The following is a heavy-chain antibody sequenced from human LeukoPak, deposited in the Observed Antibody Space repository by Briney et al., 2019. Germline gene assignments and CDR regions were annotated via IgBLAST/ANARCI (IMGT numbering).Heavy chain of an antibody. CDR2: ISSSSSTM. D-gene: IGHD4-17*01. Sequence: GGSLRLSCAVSGFTFSTYSMNWVRQAPGKGLEWISYISSSSSTMYYADSVKGRFTISRDNAKNSLYLQMNSLRAEDTAVYYCARDGSYGDSYFDYWGQGTLVTVSS. J-gene: IGHJ4*02. CDR3: ARDGSYGDSYFDY. CDR1: GFTFSTYS. V-gene: IGHV3-48*01.